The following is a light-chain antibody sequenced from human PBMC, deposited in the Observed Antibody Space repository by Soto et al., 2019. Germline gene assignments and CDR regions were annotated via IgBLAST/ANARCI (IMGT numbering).Light chain of an antibody. CDR3: QQFSIYPLT. J-gene: IGKJ4*01. V-gene: IGKV1-13*02. CDR1: EGISSA. CDR2: DAS. Sequence: AIQLTQSPSSLSASVGDRVTITCRASEGISSALAWYQQKPGKATKLLIYDASTLESGVPSRFSGSGSGTDFTLTISSLQPEDFATYRCQQFSIYPLTFGGGTKVEIK.